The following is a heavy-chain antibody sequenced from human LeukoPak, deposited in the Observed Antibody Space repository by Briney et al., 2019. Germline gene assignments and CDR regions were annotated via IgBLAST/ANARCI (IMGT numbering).Heavy chain of an antibody. J-gene: IGHJ4*02. CDR2: ISGSGGST. CDR3: AKDQIAVAGSHFDY. CDR1: GFTFSSYA. D-gene: IGHD6-19*01. V-gene: IGHV3-23*01. Sequence: GGSLRLSCAASGFTFSSYAMSWVRRAPGKGLEWVSAISGSGGSTYYADSVKGWFTVSRDNSKNTLYLQMNSLRAEDTAVYYCAKDQIAVAGSHFDYWGQGTLVTVSS.